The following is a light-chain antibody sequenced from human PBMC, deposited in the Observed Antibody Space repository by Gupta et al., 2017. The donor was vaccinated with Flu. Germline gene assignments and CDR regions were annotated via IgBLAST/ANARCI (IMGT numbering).Light chain of an antibody. CDR3: HQNGRSPRT. J-gene: IGKJ1*01. CDR1: QSVTSTY. V-gene: IGKV3-20*01. CDR2: GAS. Sequence: VFTQYPGTLSLSPGDRATLSCRASQSVTSTYVSWYQQKPGQPPRLLIYGASNRASGIPDRFSGSGSETDFTLTISRLEPEDFGVYYCHQNGRSPRTFGQGTQVEIK.